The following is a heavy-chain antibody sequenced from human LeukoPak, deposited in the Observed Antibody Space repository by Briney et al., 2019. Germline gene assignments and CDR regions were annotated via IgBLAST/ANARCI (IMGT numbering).Heavy chain of an antibody. CDR3: ARKGYYNLAFDY. D-gene: IGHD3-9*01. J-gene: IGHJ4*02. CDR2: IYYSGST. Sequence: SETLSLTYTVSGGSISSSSYYWGWIRQPPGKGLEWIGSIYYSGSTYYNPSLKSRVTISVDTSKNQFSLKLSSVTAADTAVYYCARKGYYNLAFDYWGQGTLVTVSS. V-gene: IGHV4-39*01. CDR1: GGSISSSSYY.